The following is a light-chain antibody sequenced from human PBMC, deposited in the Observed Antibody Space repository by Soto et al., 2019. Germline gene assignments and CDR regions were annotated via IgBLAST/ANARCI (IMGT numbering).Light chain of an antibody. V-gene: IGKV2-28*01. CDR1: QSLLHSNGYSY. Sequence: DIMMTQSPLSLPVTPGEPASISCRSSQSLLHSNGYSYVDWYLQKPGQSPPLLIYLASNRASGGCNRFSGSGSCTDFTLKISIVEAEDVGVYYYMQALHTWTFCQGTKVDIK. J-gene: IGKJ1*01. CDR2: LAS. CDR3: MQALHTWT.